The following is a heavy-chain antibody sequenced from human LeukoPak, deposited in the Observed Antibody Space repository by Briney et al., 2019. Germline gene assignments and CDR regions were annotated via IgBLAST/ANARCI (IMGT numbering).Heavy chain of an antibody. D-gene: IGHD6-13*01. Sequence: ASVKVSCKASGYTFTGYFMHWVRQAPGQGPEWMGWINPNSGGTNYAQKLQGRVTMTRDTSINTTYMELSRLKSDDTAVYYCARDVRRNNSSHIDCWGQGALVTVSS. J-gene: IGHJ4*02. V-gene: IGHV1-2*02. CDR2: INPNSGGT. CDR3: ARDVRRNNSSHIDC. CDR1: GYTFTGYF.